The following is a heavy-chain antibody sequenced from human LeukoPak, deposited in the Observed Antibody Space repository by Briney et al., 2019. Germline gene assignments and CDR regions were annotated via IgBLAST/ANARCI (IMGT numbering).Heavy chain of an antibody. CDR3: ARWVVAADYYYYMDV. Sequence: SETLSLTCTVSGDSISGYYWSWSRQTPGKGLEWIGEIDHSGGTNYNPSLKSRVTISVDTSKNQFSLKLSSVTAADTAVYYCARWVVAADYYYYMDVWGKGTTVTVSS. CDR1: GDSISGYY. CDR2: IDHSGGT. V-gene: IGHV4-34*01. J-gene: IGHJ6*03. D-gene: IGHD2-15*01.